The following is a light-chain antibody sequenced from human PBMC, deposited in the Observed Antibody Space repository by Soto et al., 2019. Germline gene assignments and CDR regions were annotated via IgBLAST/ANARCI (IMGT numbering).Light chain of an antibody. J-gene: IGKJ1*01. CDR1: QSVSTNF. CDR3: QQYGRTSWT. V-gene: IGKV3-20*01. Sequence: EIVLTQSPGTLSLSPGEGATLSCRASQSVSTNFFAWYQQKPGKAPRLLIYVASTRATGIPDRFSGSGSGTDFTLTISRLEPEDFAVYYCQQYGRTSWTFGQGTKVEIK. CDR2: VAS.